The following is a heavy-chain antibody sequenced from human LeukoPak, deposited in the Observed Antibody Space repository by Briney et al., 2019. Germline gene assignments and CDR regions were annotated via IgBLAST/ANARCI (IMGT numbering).Heavy chain of an antibody. D-gene: IGHD6-19*01. Sequence: SQTLSLTCAVSGGSISSGGYSWSWIRQPPGKGLEWIGYIYHSGSTYYNPSLKSRVTISVDRSKNQFSLKLSSVTAADTAVYYCARAYSSGWTYFDYWGQGTLVTVSS. CDR2: IYHSGST. J-gene: IGHJ4*02. CDR3: ARAYSSGWTYFDY. V-gene: IGHV4-30-2*01. CDR1: GGSISSGGYS.